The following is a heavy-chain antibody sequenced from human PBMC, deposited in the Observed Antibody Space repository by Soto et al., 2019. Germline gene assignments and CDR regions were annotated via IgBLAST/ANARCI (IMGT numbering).Heavy chain of an antibody. Sequence: SETLSLTCAVYGGSFSGYYWSWIRQPPGKGLKWIGEINHSGSTNYNPSLKSRVTISVDTSKNQFSLKLSSVTAAVSAFYYCARLAHSGPRWFGFDYMDVWGKGTTVTVSS. D-gene: IGHD3-10*01. CDR1: GGSFSGYY. J-gene: IGHJ6*03. CDR3: ARLAHSGPRWFGFDYMDV. V-gene: IGHV4-34*01. CDR2: INHSGST.